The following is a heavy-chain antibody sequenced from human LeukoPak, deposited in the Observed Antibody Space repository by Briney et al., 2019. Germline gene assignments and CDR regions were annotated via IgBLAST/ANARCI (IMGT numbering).Heavy chain of an antibody. CDR2: ISGSGAST. V-gene: IGHV3-23*01. Sequence: GGSLRLSCAASGFTFDDYAMHWVRQAPGKGLEWVSGISGSGASTYYADSVKGRFTISRDNSKNTLYLQMNSLRGEDTAVYYCAKAGRASGGYYYFDYWGQGTLVTVSS. CDR1: GFTFDDYA. J-gene: IGHJ4*02. D-gene: IGHD3-10*01. CDR3: AKAGRASGGYYYFDY.